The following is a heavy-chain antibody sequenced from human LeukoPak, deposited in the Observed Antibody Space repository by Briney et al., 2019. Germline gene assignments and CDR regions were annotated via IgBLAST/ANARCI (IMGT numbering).Heavy chain of an antibody. CDR3: ARDEVTMVRGVIFPRHPGDNWFDP. D-gene: IGHD3-10*01. V-gene: IGHV1-2*06. CDR2: INPNSGGT. Sequence: ASVKVSCKASGYTFTGYYMHWVRQAPGQGLEWMGRINPNSGGTNYAQKFQGRVTMTRDTSISTAYMELSRLRSDDTAVYYCARDEVTMVRGVIFPRHPGDNWFDPWGRGTLVTVSS. CDR1: GYTFTGYY. J-gene: IGHJ5*02.